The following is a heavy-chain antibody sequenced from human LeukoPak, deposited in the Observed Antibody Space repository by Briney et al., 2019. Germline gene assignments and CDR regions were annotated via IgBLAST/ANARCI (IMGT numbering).Heavy chain of an antibody. Sequence: PGGSLRLSCAPSGFTFSSYAMGWVRQAPGKGLEWVSSISGSGGSTYYADSVKGRFTISRDNSKNTLYLQMNSLRAEDTAVYYCASQEYYYDSSGSRIFFDYWGQGTLVTVSS. CDR3: ASQEYYYDSSGSRIFFDY. CDR1: GFTFSSYA. D-gene: IGHD3-22*01. J-gene: IGHJ4*02. V-gene: IGHV3-23*01. CDR2: ISGSGGST.